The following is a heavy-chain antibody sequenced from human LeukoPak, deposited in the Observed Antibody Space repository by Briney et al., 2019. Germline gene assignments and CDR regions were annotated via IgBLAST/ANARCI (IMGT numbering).Heavy chain of an antibody. V-gene: IGHV4-59*01. D-gene: IGHD3/OR15-3a*01. CDR2: IYYSGST. CDR1: GGSISSYY. J-gene: IGHJ4*02. CDR3: AGSSFWTHDY. Sequence: SETLSLTCTVSGGSISSYYWSWIRQPPGKGLEWIGYIYYSGSTNYNPSLKSRVTISVDTSKNQFSLKLSSVTAADTAVYYCAGSSFWTHDYWGQGTLVTVSS.